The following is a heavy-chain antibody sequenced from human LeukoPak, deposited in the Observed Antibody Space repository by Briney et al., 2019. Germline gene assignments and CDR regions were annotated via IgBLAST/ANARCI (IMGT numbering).Heavy chain of an antibody. Sequence: GGSLRLSCAASGFTFSSYAMYWVRQAPGKGLEWVAVISYDGSNKYYADSVKGRFTISRDNSKNTLYLQMNSLRAEDTAVYYCARDSSGYTGWDYWGQGTLVTVSS. V-gene: IGHV3-30*14. D-gene: IGHD3-22*01. CDR1: GFTFSSYA. CDR2: ISYDGSNK. J-gene: IGHJ4*02. CDR3: ARDSSGYTGWDY.